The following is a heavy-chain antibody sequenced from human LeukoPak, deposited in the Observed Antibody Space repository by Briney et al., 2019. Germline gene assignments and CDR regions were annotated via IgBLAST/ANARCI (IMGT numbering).Heavy chain of an antibody. D-gene: IGHD3-9*01. CDR1: GDSISRSSDY. Sequence: SETLSLTCTVSGDSISRSSDYWGWIRQPPGKGLEWIGSIHYSGSTYYNPSLKSRVTISVRTSKNQFSLKVTSVTAADTAVYYCASAYYDILGGHFDYWGQGTLVTVSS. J-gene: IGHJ4*02. V-gene: IGHV4-39*07. CDR2: IHYSGST. CDR3: ASAYYDILGGHFDY.